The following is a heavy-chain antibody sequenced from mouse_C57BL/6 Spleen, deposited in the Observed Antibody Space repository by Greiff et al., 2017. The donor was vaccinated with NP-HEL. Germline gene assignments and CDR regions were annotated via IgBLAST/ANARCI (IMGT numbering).Heavy chain of an antibody. Sequence: QVHVKQSGPELVKPGASVKLSCKASGYTFTSYDINWVKQRPGQGLEWIGWIYPRDGSTKYNEKFKGKATLTVDTSSSTAYMELHSLTSEDSAVYFCARWYYGSSCDYWGQGTTLTVSS. CDR1: GYTFTSYD. D-gene: IGHD1-1*01. J-gene: IGHJ2*01. CDR2: IYPRDGST. V-gene: IGHV1-85*01. CDR3: ARWYYGSSCDY.